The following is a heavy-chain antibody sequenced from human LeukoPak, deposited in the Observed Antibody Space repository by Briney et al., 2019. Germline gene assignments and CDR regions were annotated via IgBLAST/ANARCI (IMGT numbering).Heavy chain of an antibody. CDR3: ARGGVGCFDY. Sequence: GGSLRLSCAASGFTFSDYWIHWVRQAPGKGLVRVSHINSDGSSATYADSVKGRLTISRDNAKNTVYLQMNSLRAEETAVYYCARGGVGCFDYWGQGALVTVSS. CDR2: INSDGSSA. V-gene: IGHV3-74*01. J-gene: IGHJ4*02. CDR1: GFTFSDYW. D-gene: IGHD6-19*01.